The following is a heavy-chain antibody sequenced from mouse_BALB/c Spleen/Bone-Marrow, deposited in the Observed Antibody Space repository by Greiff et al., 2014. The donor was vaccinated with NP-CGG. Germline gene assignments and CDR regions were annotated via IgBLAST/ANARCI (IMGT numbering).Heavy chain of an antibody. Sequence: QVQLQQSGAELVKPGASVKLSCKASGYTFTSLDINWVRQRPEQGLEWIGWIFPGDGSIKYNEKFKGKATLTTDKSSSTAYMQXXXLTXEDSGVSCCERSGSAFDYWGQGTLVTVSS. D-gene: IGHD2-2*01. V-gene: IGHV1-85*01. CDR2: IFPGDGSI. CDR1: GYTFTSLD. J-gene: IGHJ2*01. CDR3: ERSGSAFDY.